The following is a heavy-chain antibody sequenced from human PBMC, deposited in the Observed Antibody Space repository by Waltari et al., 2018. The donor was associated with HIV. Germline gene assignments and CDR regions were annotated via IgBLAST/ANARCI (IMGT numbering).Heavy chain of an antibody. CDR1: GFTFSLYC. CDR3: ARPKIETTRPDAFDV. J-gene: IGHJ3*01. CDR2: IWFDGTKQ. Sequence: QVQLVESGGGVVQPGGSLRLSCAVSGFTFSLYCMHWVRQAPGKGLEWVATIWFDGTKQDYADSVKGRFTISRDNSKNTLYLQMNSLNPEDTAMYYCARPKIETTRPDAFDVWGRGTMVTVSS. V-gene: IGHV3-33*08. D-gene: IGHD4-17*01.